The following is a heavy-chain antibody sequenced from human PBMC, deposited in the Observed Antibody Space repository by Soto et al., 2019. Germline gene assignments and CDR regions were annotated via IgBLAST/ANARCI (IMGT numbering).Heavy chain of an antibody. V-gene: IGHV3-7*01. Sequence: PGGSLRLSCAASGYTFSRYWMNWVRQAPGKGLEWVANIKQDGSEKYYVDSVKGRFTISRDNAKNSLYLQMNSLRAEDTAVYYCVRGSEYYESSGFHYWGQGTLVTVSS. CDR2: IKQDGSEK. J-gene: IGHJ4*02. CDR3: VRGSEYYESSGFHY. CDR1: GYTFSRYW. D-gene: IGHD3-22*01.